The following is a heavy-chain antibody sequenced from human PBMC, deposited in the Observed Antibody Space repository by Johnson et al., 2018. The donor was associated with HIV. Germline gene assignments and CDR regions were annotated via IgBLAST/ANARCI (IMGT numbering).Heavy chain of an antibody. CDR2: IGTAGDT. V-gene: IGHV3-13*01. CDR1: GFTFSSSA. D-gene: IGHD1-26*01. J-gene: IGHJ3*02. Sequence: VQLVESGGGLVQRGGSLRFSCAASGFTFSSSAMHWVRQATGKGLECVPGIGTAGDTSYPGPVQARFTISRENAKNSLHLQMSSLRAGDTAVYYCARGRASWELYDAFEIWGQGTMVIVSS. CDR3: ARGRASWELYDAFEI.